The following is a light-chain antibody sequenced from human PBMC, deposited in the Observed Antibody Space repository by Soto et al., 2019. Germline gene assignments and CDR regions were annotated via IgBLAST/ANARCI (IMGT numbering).Light chain of an antibody. V-gene: IGKV3-15*01. CDR2: GAS. J-gene: IGKJ1*01. Sequence: EIVMTQSPATLSVSPGERATLSCRASQSVSSNLAWYQQKPGQAPRLLIYGASTRATGIPARFSGSGSGTEFTLTISNLQSEDFAVYYCQQYNNWPRASGQGTKAEIK. CDR3: QQYNNWPRA. CDR1: QSVSSN.